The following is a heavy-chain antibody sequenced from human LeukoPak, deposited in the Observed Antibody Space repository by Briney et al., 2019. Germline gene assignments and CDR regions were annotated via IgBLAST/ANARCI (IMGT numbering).Heavy chain of an antibody. CDR1: GFTFSTYS. CDR3: AVSDYFDY. D-gene: IGHD5/OR15-5a*01. Sequence: GGSQRLSCAASGFTFSTYSMNWVRQAPGKGLEWVSYISSSSNTIYDADSVKGRFTISRDNAKNSLYLQMNSLRAEDTAVYYCAVSDYFDYWGQGTLVTVSS. J-gene: IGHJ4*02. CDR2: ISSSSNTI. V-gene: IGHV3-48*01.